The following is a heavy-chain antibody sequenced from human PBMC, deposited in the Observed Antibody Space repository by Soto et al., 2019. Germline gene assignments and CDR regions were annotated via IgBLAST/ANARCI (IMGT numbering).Heavy chain of an antibody. D-gene: IGHD4-17*01. V-gene: IGHV1-46*03. CDR3: ARGLTVTGFDY. CDR1: GYTFTSYY. CDR2: INPSGGST. Sequence: QVQMVQSGAEVRKPGASVKVSCKTSGYTFTSYYIHWVRQAPGQGLEWMGIINPSGGSTSYAQKFPGXXTXTXXTSKSTVYMELSSLRSEDTAVYYCARGLTVTGFDYWGQGTLVTVSS. J-gene: IGHJ4*02.